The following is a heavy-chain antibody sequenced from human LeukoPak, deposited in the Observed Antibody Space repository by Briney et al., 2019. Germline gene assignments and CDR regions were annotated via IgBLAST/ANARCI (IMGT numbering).Heavy chain of an antibody. CDR3: ARGSVGAVRPQAYMNY. CDR1: GYTFSGYY. CDR2: INPSSGGT. D-gene: IGHD6-6*01. J-gene: IGHJ4*02. Sequence: GASVKVSCKASGYTFSGYYMHWVRQAPGQGLEWMGWINPSSGGTNYAQKFQGRVTMTRDTSISTAYMELSGLRSDDTAVYYCARGSVGAVRPQAYMNYWGQGTLVTVSS. V-gene: IGHV1-2*02.